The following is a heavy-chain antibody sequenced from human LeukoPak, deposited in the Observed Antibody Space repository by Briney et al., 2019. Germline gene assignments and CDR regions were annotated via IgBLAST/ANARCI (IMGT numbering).Heavy chain of an antibody. CDR2: IDPSDSYT. D-gene: IGHD5-12*01. CDR3: ASGYDDSYGMDV. CDR1: GYSFTGYW. J-gene: IGHJ6*04. V-gene: IGHV5-10-1*01. Sequence: GESLRISCKGSGYSFTGYWISWVRQMPGKGLEWMGRIDPSDSYTNYSPSFQGHVTISADKSISTAYLQWSSLKASDTAMYYCASGYDDSYGMDVWGKGTTVTVSS.